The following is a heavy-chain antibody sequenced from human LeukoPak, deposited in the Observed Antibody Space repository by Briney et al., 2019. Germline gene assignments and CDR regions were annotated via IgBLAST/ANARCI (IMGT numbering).Heavy chain of an antibody. V-gene: IGHV4-59*12. CDR1: GASISDYY. J-gene: IGHJ4*02. Sequence: SETLSLTCTASGASISDYYWGWIRQPPGKGLEWIGSIHYIGFTNYNPSLKSRVTISVDTSKNQFSLKLSSVTAADTAAYYCARRDQSRGATTSTNFDYWGQGTLVTVSS. CDR3: ARRDQSRGATTSTNFDY. CDR2: IHYIGFT. D-gene: IGHD1-26*01.